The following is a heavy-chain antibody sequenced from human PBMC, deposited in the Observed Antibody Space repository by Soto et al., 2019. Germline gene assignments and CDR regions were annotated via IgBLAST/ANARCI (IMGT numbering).Heavy chain of an antibody. CDR2: LIPFLGRT. V-gene: IGHV1-69*02. CDR3: ARTPASPNSTWFDP. D-gene: IGHD1-7*01. J-gene: IGHJ5*02. Sequence: QLQLIQSGPEVRKPGSSVKVSCKASGGTLSSYSVSWVRQAPGQGLEWMGRLIPFLGRTNYAQNLQGRVTFSKDMSSMPAYMELNTVRSEDTAVYYCARTPASPNSTWFDPWAQGTLVLVSS. CDR1: GGTLSSYS.